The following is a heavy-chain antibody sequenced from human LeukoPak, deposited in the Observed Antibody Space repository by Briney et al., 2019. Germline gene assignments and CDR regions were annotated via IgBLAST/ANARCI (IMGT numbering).Heavy chain of an antibody. Sequence: SVKVSCKASGGTFSSYAISWVRQAPGQGLEWMGRIIPIFGTANYAQKFQGRVTITTDESTSTAYMELSSLRSEDTAVYYCARDWDPSSGWSDYWGQRTLVTVSS. CDR3: ARDWDPSSGWSDY. CDR1: GGTFSSYA. CDR2: IIPIFGTA. V-gene: IGHV1-69*05. D-gene: IGHD6-19*01. J-gene: IGHJ4*02.